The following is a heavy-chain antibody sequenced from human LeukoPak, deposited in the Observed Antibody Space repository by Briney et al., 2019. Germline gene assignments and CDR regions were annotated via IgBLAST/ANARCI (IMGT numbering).Heavy chain of an antibody. Sequence: PGGSLRLSCAASGFTFSSYWMHWVRQAPGKGLVWVSRINSDGSSTSYADSVKGRFTIPRDNAKNTLYLQMNSLRAEDTAVYYCARIPRRYCSGGSCNGPFDPWGQGTLVTVSS. D-gene: IGHD2-15*01. CDR3: ARIPRRYCSGGSCNGPFDP. CDR1: GFTFSSYW. J-gene: IGHJ5*02. V-gene: IGHV3-74*01. CDR2: INSDGSST.